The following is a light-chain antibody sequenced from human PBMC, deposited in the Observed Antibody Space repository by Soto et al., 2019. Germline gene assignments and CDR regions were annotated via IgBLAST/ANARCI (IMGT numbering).Light chain of an antibody. J-gene: IGLJ1*01. CDR3: SSYTSSSTPYV. CDR2: VVS. CDR1: SSDVGAYNY. Sequence: QSARTQPASVSGSPGQSVAISCTGTSSDVGAYNYISWYQQHPGKAPKLMIYVVSNRPSGVSNRFSGSKSGNTASLTIPGLQAEDEADYYCSSYTSSSTPYVFGTGTKVTVL. V-gene: IGLV2-14*01.